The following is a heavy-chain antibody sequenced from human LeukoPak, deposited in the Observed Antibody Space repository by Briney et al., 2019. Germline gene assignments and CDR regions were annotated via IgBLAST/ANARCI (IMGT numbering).Heavy chain of an antibody. CDR2: ISYDGSNK. Sequence: GGSLRLSCAASGFTFSTYAMHWVRQAPGKGLEWVAVISYDGSNKYYADSVKGRFTISRDNSKNTLYLQMNSLRAEDTAVYSCARDTLTMVRGITWSVHYYYYGMDVWGQGTTVTVSS. J-gene: IGHJ6*02. D-gene: IGHD3-10*01. CDR3: ARDTLTMVRGITWSVHYYYYGMDV. CDR1: GFTFSTYA. V-gene: IGHV3-30*04.